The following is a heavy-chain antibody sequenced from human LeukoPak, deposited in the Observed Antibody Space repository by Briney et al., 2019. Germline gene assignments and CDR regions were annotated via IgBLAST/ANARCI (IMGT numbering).Heavy chain of an antibody. J-gene: IGHJ4*02. V-gene: IGHV3-48*03. CDR1: GFTLSSYE. D-gene: IGHD1-26*01. CDR2: ISNSGSST. Sequence: GGSLRLSCAASGFTLSSYEMNWVRQAPGKGLEWVSYISNSGSSTHYADSVKGRFIISRDNAKNSLYLQMNSLRAEDTAVYYCARERSGARRFDYWGQGTLVTVSS. CDR3: ARERSGARRFDY.